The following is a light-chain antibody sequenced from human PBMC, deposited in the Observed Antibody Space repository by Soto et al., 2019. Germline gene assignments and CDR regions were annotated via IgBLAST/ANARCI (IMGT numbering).Light chain of an antibody. Sequence: QSVLTQPPSVSGAPGQRVTISCTGSSSNLGAGYDVHWYQLPPGTAPKLLIYGNRNRPSGVPDRFSGSKSGTSASLAITGLQAEDEADYYCQSYDNSLGVCYVFGTGTKV. CDR1: SSNLGAGYD. J-gene: IGLJ1*01. V-gene: IGLV1-40*01. CDR2: GNR. CDR3: QSYDNSLGVCYV.